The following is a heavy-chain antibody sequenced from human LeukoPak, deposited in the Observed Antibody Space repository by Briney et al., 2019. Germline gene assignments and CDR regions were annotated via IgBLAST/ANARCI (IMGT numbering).Heavy chain of an antibody. J-gene: IGHJ4*02. CDR1: GGSISSYY. Sequence: SETLSLTCTVSGGSISSYYCSWIRQPPGNGLEWIGYIYYSGSTNYNPSLKSRVTISVDTSKNQFSLKLSSVTAADTAVYYCASHYYYCSGGSCSSSVFDYWGQGTLVTVSS. V-gene: IGHV4-59*08. CDR3: ASHYYYCSGGSCSSSVFDY. CDR2: IYYSGST. D-gene: IGHD2-15*01.